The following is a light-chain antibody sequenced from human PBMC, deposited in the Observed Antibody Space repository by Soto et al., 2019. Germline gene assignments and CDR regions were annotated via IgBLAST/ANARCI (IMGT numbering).Light chain of an antibody. CDR3: QHYNNWPT. V-gene: IGKV3-15*01. CDR1: QSVSSN. J-gene: IGKJ4*01. CDR2: GAS. Sequence: EIVMTQSPGTLSVSPGERATLSCRASQSVSSNLAWYQQKPGQAPRLLIYGASTRAIGIPARFSGSGSGTEFTLTISSLQSEDFAIYYCQHYNNWPTFGGGTKVEIK.